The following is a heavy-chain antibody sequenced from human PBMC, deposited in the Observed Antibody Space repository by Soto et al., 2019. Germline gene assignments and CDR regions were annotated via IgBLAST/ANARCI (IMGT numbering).Heavy chain of an antibody. CDR2: IYYSGST. Sequence: SGTLSLSSAVSGGSISSYYWSWIRQPPGKGLEWIGYIYYSGSTNYNPSLKSRVTISVDTSKNQFSLKLSSVTAADTAVYYCARLITDSGHFFDYWGQGTLVTVSS. J-gene: IGHJ4*02. D-gene: IGHD3-10*01. CDR3: ARLITDSGHFFDY. CDR1: GGSISSYY. V-gene: IGHV4-59*01.